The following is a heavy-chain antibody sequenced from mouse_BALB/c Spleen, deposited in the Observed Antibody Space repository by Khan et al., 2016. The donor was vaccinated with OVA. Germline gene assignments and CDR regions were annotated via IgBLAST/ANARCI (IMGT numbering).Heavy chain of an antibody. CDR3: AAAYYRNYFDY. J-gene: IGHJ2*01. D-gene: IGHD2-14*01. CDR2: IYPGNGYT. CDR1: GFTFTSYG. Sequence: VQLKQSGAELGRPGSSVKLSCKTSGFTFTSYGIKWVKQRPGQGLEWIGYIYPGNGYTVYNEKFQGKATLTSDTSSSTAYMQLRSLTSEDSAIEFCAAAYYRNYFDYWGQGTTLTVSS. V-gene: IGHV1S134*01.